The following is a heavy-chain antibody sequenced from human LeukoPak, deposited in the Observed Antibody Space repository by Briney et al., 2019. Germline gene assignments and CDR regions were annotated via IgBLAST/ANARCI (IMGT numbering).Heavy chain of an antibody. CDR3: ARELKMSYYDATASH. CDR1: GFNFSDYY. CDR2: IGDSGTTV. J-gene: IGHJ4*02. Sequence: GGSLRLSCAASGFNFSDYYMSWVRQAPGKGLEWVSFIGDSGTTVYYADSVKGRFTVSRDNAKYSLYLQMNSLRAEDTAVYFCARELKMSYYDATASHWGRATLVTVSS. D-gene: IGHD3-22*01. V-gene: IGHV3-11*01.